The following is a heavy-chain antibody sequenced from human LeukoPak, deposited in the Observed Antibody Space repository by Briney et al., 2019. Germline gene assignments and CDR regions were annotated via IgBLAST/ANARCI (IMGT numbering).Heavy chain of an antibody. Sequence: GGSLRLSCAASGLTFSSYAMSWVRQAPGKGLEWVSAISGSGGSTYYADSVKGRFTISRDNSKNTLYLQMNSLRAEDTAVYYRAKRFKPWGITIFGDFDPWGQGTLVTVSS. V-gene: IGHV3-23*01. CDR1: GLTFSSYA. CDR3: AKRFKPWGITIFGDFDP. D-gene: IGHD3-3*01. J-gene: IGHJ5*02. CDR2: ISGSGGST.